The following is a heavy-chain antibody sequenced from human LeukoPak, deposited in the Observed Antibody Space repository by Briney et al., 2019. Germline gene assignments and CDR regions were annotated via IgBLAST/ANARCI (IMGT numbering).Heavy chain of an antibody. CDR1: GFTFSNAW. V-gene: IGHV3-15*07. Sequence: GGSLRLSCAASGFTFSNAWMNWVRQAPGKELEWVGRIKSKTDGGTTDYAAPVKGRFTISRDDSKNTLYLQMNSLKTEDTAVYYCTTDSGYCSGGSCSYYYYYGMDVWGQGTTVTVSS. CDR3: TTDSGYCSGGSCSYYYYYGMDV. J-gene: IGHJ6*02. CDR2: IKSKTDGGTT. D-gene: IGHD2-15*01.